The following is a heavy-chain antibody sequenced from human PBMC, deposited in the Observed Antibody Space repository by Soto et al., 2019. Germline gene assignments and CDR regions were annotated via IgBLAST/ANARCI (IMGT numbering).Heavy chain of an antibody. CDR3: ASGWGPNVSYFDY. CDR2: ISYDGSNK. J-gene: IGHJ4*02. D-gene: IGHD3-16*01. V-gene: IGHV3-30-3*01. CDR1: GFTFSSYA. Sequence: GGSLRLSCAASGFTFSSYAMHWVRQAPGKGLEWVAVISYDGSNKYYADSVKGRFTISRDNSKNTLYLQMNSLRAEDTAVYYCASGWGPNVSYFDYWGQGTLVTVSS.